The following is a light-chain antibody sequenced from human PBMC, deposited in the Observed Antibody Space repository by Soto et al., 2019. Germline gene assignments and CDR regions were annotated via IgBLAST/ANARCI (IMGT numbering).Light chain of an antibody. Sequence: DIQMTQSPPSLSASVGDRVTITCRASQTISSYLNWYQQKPGKAPKLLIYAASTLQSGVPSRFSGSGSGTDFTLTISSLQPEDCATYYCQQSHGIPYTFGQGTKLESK. CDR3: QQSHGIPYT. J-gene: IGKJ2*01. CDR2: AAS. CDR1: QTISSY. V-gene: IGKV1-39*01.